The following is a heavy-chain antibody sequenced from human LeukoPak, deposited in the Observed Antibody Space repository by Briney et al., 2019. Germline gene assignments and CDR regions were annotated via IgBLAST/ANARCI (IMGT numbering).Heavy chain of an antibody. D-gene: IGHD3-22*01. CDR2: ISGGGDYT. Sequence: GGSLRLSCAASGFAFSDYAVSWVRQAPGKGLEWVSTISGGGDYTRYAESVQGRFTISRDNSKNTLYLQMNSLRAEDTAVYYCAKGPPNYDSSGYSDYWGQGTLVTVSS. CDR1: GFAFSDYA. V-gene: IGHV3-23*01. J-gene: IGHJ4*02. CDR3: AKGPPNYDSSGYSDY.